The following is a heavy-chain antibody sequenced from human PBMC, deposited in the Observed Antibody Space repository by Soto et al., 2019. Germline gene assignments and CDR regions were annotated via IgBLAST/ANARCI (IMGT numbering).Heavy chain of an antibody. D-gene: IGHD3-22*01. CDR3: ARAPPGYYDSSGYYSGPRFADY. CDR1: GGSISSGDYY. V-gene: IGHV4-30-4*01. J-gene: IGHJ4*02. CDR2: IYYSGST. Sequence: SETLSLTCTVSGGSISSGDYYWSWIRQPPGKGLEWIGYIYYSGSTYYNPSLKSRVTISVDTSKNQFSLKLSSVTAADTAVYYCARAPPGYYDSSGYYSGPRFADYWGQGTLVTVSS.